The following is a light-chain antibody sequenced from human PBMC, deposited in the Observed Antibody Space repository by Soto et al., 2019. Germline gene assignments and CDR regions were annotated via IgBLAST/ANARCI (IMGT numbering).Light chain of an antibody. J-gene: IGLJ3*02. CDR1: SGHSSYA. Sequence: QPLLTQSPSASASLGASVKLTCTLSSGHSSYAIAWHQQQPEKGPRYLMKLNSDGSHSKGDGIPDRFSGSSSGAERYLTISSLQSEDEADNYCQTWCTGPWVFGGGTKLTVL. V-gene: IGLV4-69*01. CDR2: LNSDGSH. CDR3: QTWCTGPWV.